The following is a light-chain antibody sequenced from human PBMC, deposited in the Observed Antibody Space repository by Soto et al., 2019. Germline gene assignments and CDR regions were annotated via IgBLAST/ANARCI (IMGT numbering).Light chain of an antibody. CDR1: KNYIFVYDF. Sequence: QSVLTHPPSASRSPGHSVTISFTGTKNYIFVYDFVSWYQHHQGKANRLISYEVVQRPSGVPARFSGSKSGTKASLTVPGLQAADEADYFCKSYAGSNTYVFGRGTRSPS. V-gene: IGLV2-8*01. CDR2: EVV. CDR3: KSYAGSNTYV. J-gene: IGLJ1*01.